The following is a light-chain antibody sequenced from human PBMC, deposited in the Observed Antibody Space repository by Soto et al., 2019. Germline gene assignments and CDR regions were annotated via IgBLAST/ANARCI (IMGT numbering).Light chain of an antibody. CDR1: QTVSSTY. V-gene: IGKV3-20*01. Sequence: EIVLTQSPGTLSLSPGERATLSCRASQTVSSTYLVWYQQKPGQAPRLLIYAASNRAPGLSDRFSGSGSGTDFTLTISRLEPEDFAVYYCHQCGNSWWTFGQGTKVEIK. CDR2: AAS. CDR3: HQCGNSWWT. J-gene: IGKJ1*01.